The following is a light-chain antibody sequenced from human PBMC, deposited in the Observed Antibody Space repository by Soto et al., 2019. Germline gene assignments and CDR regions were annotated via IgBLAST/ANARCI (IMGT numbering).Light chain of an antibody. CDR1: QSISSW. CDR3: QQYNSYSYT. Sequence: DIQMTQSPSTLSASVGDRVNITCRASQSISSWLAWYQQKPGKAPKLLIYDASSLESGVPSRFSGSGSGTEFTLTISSLQPDDFATYDCQQYNSYSYTFGQGTKLDIK. CDR2: DAS. V-gene: IGKV1-5*01. J-gene: IGKJ2*01.